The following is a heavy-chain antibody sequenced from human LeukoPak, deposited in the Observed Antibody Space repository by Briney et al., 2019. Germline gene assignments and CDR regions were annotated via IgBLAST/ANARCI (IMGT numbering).Heavy chain of an antibody. CDR3: ARDQDNCSGGSCYLY. J-gene: IGHJ4*02. CDR2: IYTSGST. D-gene: IGHD2-15*01. Sequence: SETLSLTCTVSGGSISSYYWSWIRQPAGKGLEWIGRIYTSGSTNYNPSLKSRVTMSVDTSSNQFSLKLSSVTAADTAVYYCARDQDNCSGGSCYLYWGQGTLVTVSS. V-gene: IGHV4-4*07. CDR1: GGSISSYY.